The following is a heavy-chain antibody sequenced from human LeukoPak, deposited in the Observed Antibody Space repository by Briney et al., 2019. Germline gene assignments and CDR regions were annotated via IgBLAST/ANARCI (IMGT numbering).Heavy chain of an antibody. CDR3: AKDSADGDRAYCFGMDV. D-gene: IGHD5-24*01. Sequence: GRSLRLSCAASGFTFDDYAMHWVRQAPGKGLEWVSGISWNSGTIGYADSVKGRFTISRDNAKNSLYLQMSSLRPENTALYYCAKDSADGDRAYCFGMDVWGQGTTVTVSS. CDR2: ISWNSGTI. J-gene: IGHJ6*02. V-gene: IGHV3-9*01. CDR1: GFTFDDYA.